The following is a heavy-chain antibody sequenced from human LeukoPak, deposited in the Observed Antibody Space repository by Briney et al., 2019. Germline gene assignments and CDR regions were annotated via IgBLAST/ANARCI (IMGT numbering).Heavy chain of an antibody. J-gene: IGHJ6*03. Sequence: SETLSLTCTVSGGSISSDYWSWIRQPPGKGLEWIGYFYYSGSTNYNPSLKSRVSISGDTSKNQFSLRLSSVTTVDTAEYYCARATYPYYYMDVWGKGTTVTVSS. V-gene: IGHV4-59*01. CDR1: GGSISSDY. CDR2: FYYSGST. CDR3: ARATYPYYYMDV.